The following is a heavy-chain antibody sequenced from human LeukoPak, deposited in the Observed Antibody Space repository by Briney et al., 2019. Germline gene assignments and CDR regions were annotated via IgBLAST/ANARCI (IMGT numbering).Heavy chain of an antibody. D-gene: IGHD1-26*01. CDR3: ARDKPGGWPLPYYYYGMDV. V-gene: IGHV3-7*01. J-gene: IGHJ6*02. CDR1: GFTFSSYW. Sequence: GGSLRLSCAASGFTFSSYWMSWVRQAPGKGLEWVANIKQDGSEKYYVDSVKGRFTISRDNAKNSLYLQMNSLRAEDTAVYYCARDKPGGWPLPYYYYGMDVWGQGTTATVSS. CDR2: IKQDGSEK.